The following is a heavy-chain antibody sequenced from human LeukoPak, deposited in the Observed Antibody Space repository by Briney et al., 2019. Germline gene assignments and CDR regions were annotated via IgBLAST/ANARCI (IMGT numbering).Heavy chain of an antibody. CDR3: AKDNPEAKYYYDSSGYYYDY. V-gene: IGHV3-23*01. J-gene: IGHJ4*02. D-gene: IGHD3-22*01. CDR2: ISGSGGST. CDR1: GFTFSSYA. Sequence: GGSLRLSCAASGFTFSSYAMSWVRQAPGKGLEWVSAISGSGGSTYYTDSVKGRFTISRDNSKNTLYLQMNSLRAEDTAVYYCAKDNPEAKYYYDSSGYYYDYWGQGTVVTVSS.